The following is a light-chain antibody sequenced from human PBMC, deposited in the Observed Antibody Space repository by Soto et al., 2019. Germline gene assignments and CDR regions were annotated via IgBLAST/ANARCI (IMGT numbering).Light chain of an antibody. Sequence: LTHSSGTKPLHARERATLSCTASQSVSSSYLAWYQQKPGQAHRLLIYGASSRATGIPDRFSGSGSGTDFTLTISRLEPEDLAVYYGQQYGSSLTWTFGQGTKVDIK. J-gene: IGKJ1*01. V-gene: IGKV3-20*01. CDR2: GAS. CDR1: QSVSSSY. CDR3: QQYGSSLTWT.